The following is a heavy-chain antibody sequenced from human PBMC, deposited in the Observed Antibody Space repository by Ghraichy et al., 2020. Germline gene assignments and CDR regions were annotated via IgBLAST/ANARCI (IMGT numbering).Heavy chain of an antibody. J-gene: IGHJ6*02. D-gene: IGHD6-13*01. CDR3: ARDIKSSSWSYYYYAMDV. CDR1: GFTFSTYS. CDR2: ISHDGTSK. V-gene: IGHV3-30-3*01. Sequence: LSLTCAASGFTFSTYSMHWVRQAPGKGLEWVAVISHDGTSKYYADSVKGRFTISRDNSKNTLYLQMNSLRPEDTAVYYCARDIKSSSWSYYYYAMDVWGQGTTVTVSS.